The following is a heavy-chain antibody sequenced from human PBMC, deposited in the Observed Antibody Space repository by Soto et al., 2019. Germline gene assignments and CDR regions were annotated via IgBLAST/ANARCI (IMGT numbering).Heavy chain of an antibody. D-gene: IGHD6-19*01. Sequence: QVQLVQTGAEVKKPGASVKVSCKASGYTLTSYGISWVRQAPGQGLEWMGWISAYNGNTNYAQKLQGRVTMTTDTSTSTAYMELRSLRSDDTAVYYCARDLASIAVAAEPLDYWGRGTLVPSPQ. V-gene: IGHV1-18*01. CDR3: ARDLASIAVAAEPLDY. J-gene: IGHJ4*02. CDR2: ISAYNGNT. CDR1: GYTLTSYG.